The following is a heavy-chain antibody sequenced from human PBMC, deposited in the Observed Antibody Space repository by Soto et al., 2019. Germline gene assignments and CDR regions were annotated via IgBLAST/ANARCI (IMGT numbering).Heavy chain of an antibody. V-gene: IGHV1-69*12. CDR1: GGTFSNSA. CDR2: IMPVFRTP. CDR3: ARDKDRLQSGGNYSYVLDV. Sequence: QVQLDQSGAEVKKPGSSVKLSCKASGGTFSNSAISWVRQAPGQGLEWMGGIMPVFRTPDYAQKFQARVTISADASTGTAYMQSSGLKPDDTAVYNWARDKDRLQSGGNYSYVLDVWGQWTTVTVSS. J-gene: IGHJ6*02. D-gene: IGHD2-2*01.